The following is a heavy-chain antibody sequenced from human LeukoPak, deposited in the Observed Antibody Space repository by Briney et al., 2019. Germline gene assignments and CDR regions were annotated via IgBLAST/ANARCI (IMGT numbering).Heavy chain of an antibody. D-gene: IGHD2-15*01. J-gene: IGHJ3*02. CDR2: IYSGGST. CDR1: GFTVSSNY. Sequence: GGSLRLSFAASGFTVSSNYMSWVRQAPGKGLEWVSVIYSGGSTYYADSVKGRFTISRDNSKNTLYLQMNSLRAEDTAVYYCARESSKGDAFDIWGQGTMVTVSS. V-gene: IGHV3-53*01. CDR3: ARESSKGDAFDI.